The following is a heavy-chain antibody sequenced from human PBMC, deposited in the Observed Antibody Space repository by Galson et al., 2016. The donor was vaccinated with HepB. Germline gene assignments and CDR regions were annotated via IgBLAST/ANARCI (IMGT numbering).Heavy chain of an antibody. CDR3: ARSMTRGYNFDY. V-gene: IGHV3-30*04. CDR2: ISYDGSNK. J-gene: IGHJ4*02. D-gene: IGHD5-12*01. Sequence: SLRLSCAASGFTFSSYALHWVRQAPGKGLEWAAVISYDGSNKYYADSVKGRFTISRDKSKNTLYLQMNSLRAEDTAVYYCARSMTRGYNFDYWGQGTLVTVSS. CDR1: GFTFSSYA.